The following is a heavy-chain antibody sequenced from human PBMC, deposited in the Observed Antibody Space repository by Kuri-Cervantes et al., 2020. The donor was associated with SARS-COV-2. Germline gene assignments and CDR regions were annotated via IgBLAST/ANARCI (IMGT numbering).Heavy chain of an antibody. V-gene: IGHV4-39*01. CDR1: GASIGSSHY. CDR2: IRNGGST. Sequence: SETLSLTCTVTGASIGSSHYWGWIRQPPGKGLEWIGSIRNGGSTYFHPSIKSRVSIAVTTSKNHVSLRLTSVAAADTAVYLCARLEWRYDYWGQGTLVTVSS. CDR3: ARLEWRYDY. D-gene: IGHD5-12*01. J-gene: IGHJ4*02.